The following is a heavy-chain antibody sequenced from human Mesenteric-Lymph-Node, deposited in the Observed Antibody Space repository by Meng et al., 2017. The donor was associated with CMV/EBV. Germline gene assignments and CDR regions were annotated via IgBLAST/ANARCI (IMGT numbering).Heavy chain of an antibody. CDR3: TTAYRVGATNIDY. D-gene: IGHD1-26*01. CDR1: GFTFSKYA. Sequence: GGSLRLSCAASGFTFSKYAINWVRQAPGKGLEWVSTISGSGRSTFYADSVKGRFTISRDNSKNTLYLQMDSLKTEDTAVYYCTTAYRVGATNIDYWGQGTLVTVSS. J-gene: IGHJ4*02. V-gene: IGHV3-23*01. CDR2: ISGSGRST.